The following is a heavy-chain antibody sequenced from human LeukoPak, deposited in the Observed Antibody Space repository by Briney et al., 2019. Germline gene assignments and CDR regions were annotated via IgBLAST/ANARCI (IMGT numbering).Heavy chain of an antibody. Sequence: VASVKVSCKASGYTFTGYYMHWVRQAPGQGLEWMGWITTDTGNPTYAQGFTGRFVFSLDTSVSTAYLQISSLKAEDTAVYYCARDRDYFDYWGQGTLVTVSS. CDR3: ARDRDYFDY. CDR1: GYTFTGYY. V-gene: IGHV7-4-1*02. CDR2: ITTDTGNP. J-gene: IGHJ4*02.